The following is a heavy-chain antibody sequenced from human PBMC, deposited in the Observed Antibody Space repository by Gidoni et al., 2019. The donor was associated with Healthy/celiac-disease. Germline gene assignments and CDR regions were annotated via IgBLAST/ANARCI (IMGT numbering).Heavy chain of an antibody. V-gene: IGHV4-61*02. CDR2: IYTSGST. CDR1: GGSISSGSYY. D-gene: IGHD3-16*01. J-gene: IGHJ4*02. CDR3: ARDLAGGDGYNGGFDY. Sequence: QVQLQESGPGLVKPSQTLSLTCTVSGGSISSGSYYWSWIRQPAGKGLEWSGRIYTSGSTNYNPSLKSRVTISVDTSKNQFSLKLSSVTAADTAVYYCARDLAGGDGYNGGFDYWGQGTLVTVSS.